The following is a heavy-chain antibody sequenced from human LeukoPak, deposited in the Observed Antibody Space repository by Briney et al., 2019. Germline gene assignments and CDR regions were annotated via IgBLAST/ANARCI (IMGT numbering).Heavy chain of an antibody. J-gene: IGHJ4*02. D-gene: IGHD6-6*01. V-gene: IGHV4-30-2*01. CDR1: GGSISSGGYY. CDR2: IYHSGST. CDR3: ATPTEYSSSSGFDY. Sequence: SETLSLTCTVSGGSISSGGYYWSWIRQPPGKGLEWIGYIYHSGSTYYNPSLKSRVTISVDRSKNQFSLKLSSVTAADTAVYYCATPTEYSSSSGFDYWGQGTLVTVSS.